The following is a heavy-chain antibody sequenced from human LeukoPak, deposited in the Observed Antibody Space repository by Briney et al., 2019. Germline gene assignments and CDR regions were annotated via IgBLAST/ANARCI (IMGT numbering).Heavy chain of an antibody. CDR1: GGSISSGGYY. CDR2: IYHSGST. V-gene: IGHV4-30-2*01. J-gene: IGHJ5*02. D-gene: IGHD2-15*01. CDR3: ARGGEYCSGGSCYWWFDP. Sequence: TSETLSLTCTVSGGSISSGGYYWSWIRQPPGKGLEWIGYIYHSGSTYYNPSLKSRVTISVDRSKNQFSPKLSSVTAADTAVYYCARGGEYCSGGSCYWWFDPWGQGTLVTVSS.